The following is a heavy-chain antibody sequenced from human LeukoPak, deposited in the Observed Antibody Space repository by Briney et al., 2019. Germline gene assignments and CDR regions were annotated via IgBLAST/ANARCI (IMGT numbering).Heavy chain of an antibody. Sequence: SETLSLTCTVSGGSISSSPYYWGWIRQPPGKGLEWIGTIYYSGSTYYNPSLKSRVTISVDTSKNQFSLKLSSVTAADTAVYYCAREIYRSSTSCYLLDYWGQGTLVTVSS. J-gene: IGHJ4*02. CDR2: IYYSGST. D-gene: IGHD2-2*01. V-gene: IGHV4-39*07. CDR3: AREIYRSSTSCYLLDY. CDR1: GGSISSSPYY.